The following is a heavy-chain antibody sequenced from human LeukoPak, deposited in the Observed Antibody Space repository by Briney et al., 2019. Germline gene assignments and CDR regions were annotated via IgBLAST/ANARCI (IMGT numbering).Heavy chain of an antibody. Sequence: PGGSLRLSCAASGFAFISHAMSWVRQAPGKGLEWVSAISGSGGTEHYADSVKGRFTISRDNSRTTLYLQMNSLRVEDTAVYYCAKDLRVSGAYGDYRGWGQGTLVTVSS. D-gene: IGHD4-17*01. CDR2: ISGSGGTE. CDR3: AKDLRVSGAYGDYRG. J-gene: IGHJ4*02. CDR1: GFAFISHA. V-gene: IGHV3-23*01.